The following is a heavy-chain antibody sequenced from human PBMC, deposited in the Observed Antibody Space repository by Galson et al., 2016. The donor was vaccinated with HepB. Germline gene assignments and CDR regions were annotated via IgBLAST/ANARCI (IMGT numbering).Heavy chain of an antibody. CDR1: GSTFSNYA. CDR2: ISNSGEIT. V-gene: IGHV3-23*01. CDR3: VKDNIVVVTSFDF. J-gene: IGHJ4*02. Sequence: SLRLSCAASGSTFSNYATSWVRQAPGKGLEWVAAISNSGEITFYTDSVRGRFAVSRDNSMNTLFLQMDSLRADDTAVYYCVKDNIVVVTSFDFWGQGTLVTVSS. D-gene: IGHD2-21*02.